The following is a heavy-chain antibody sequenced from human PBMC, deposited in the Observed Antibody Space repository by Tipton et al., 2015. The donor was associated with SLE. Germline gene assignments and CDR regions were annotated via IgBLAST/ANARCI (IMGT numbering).Heavy chain of an antibody. D-gene: IGHD1-26*01. Sequence: TLSLTCAVSGYSTSNSNWWAWIRQPPGKGLEWIGYIYYSGSTFYNPPLKSRVTMSVDTSKNQFSLKLSSVTAADTAVYYCARNGGSYYMYFNLWGRGTLVTVSS. CDR1: GYSTSNSNW. V-gene: IGHV4-28*01. CDR2: IYYSGST. J-gene: IGHJ2*01. CDR3: ARNGGSYYMYFNL.